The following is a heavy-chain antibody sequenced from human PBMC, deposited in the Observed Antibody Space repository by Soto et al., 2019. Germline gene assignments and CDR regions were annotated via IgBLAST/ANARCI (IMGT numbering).Heavy chain of an antibody. CDR1: GGSVSSGSYY. D-gene: IGHD6-13*01. J-gene: IGHJ5*02. Sequence: SETLSLTCTVSGGSVSSGSYYWSWIRQPPGKALEFIGHIFHSGTTNYNPSLKSRVIISVDTPANHFSLRLRSVTAADTAVYYGARAHIPGTLDAWGQGYLVTVDS. CDR3: ARAHIPGTLDA. V-gene: IGHV4-61*03. CDR2: IFHSGTT.